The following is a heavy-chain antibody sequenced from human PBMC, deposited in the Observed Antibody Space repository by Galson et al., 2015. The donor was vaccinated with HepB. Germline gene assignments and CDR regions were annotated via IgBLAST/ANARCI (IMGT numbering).Heavy chain of an antibody. CDR3: ARGGYDSSGYYQTDAFDI. CDR1: GFTFSSYG. CDR2: IWYDGSNK. V-gene: IGHV3-33*01. J-gene: IGHJ3*02. Sequence: SLRLSCAASGFTFSSYGMHWVRQAPGKGLEWVAVIWYDGSNKYYADSVKGRFTISRDNSKNTLYLQMNSLRAEDTAVYYCARGGYDSSGYYQTDAFDIWGQGTMVTVSS. D-gene: IGHD3-22*01.